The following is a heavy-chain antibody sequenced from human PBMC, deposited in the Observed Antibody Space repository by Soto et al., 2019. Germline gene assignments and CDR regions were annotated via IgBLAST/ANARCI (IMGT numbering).Heavy chain of an antibody. CDR1: GYTFTSYG. V-gene: IGHV1-18*04. Sequence: ASVKVSCKASGYTFTSYGISWVRQAPGQGLEWMGWISAYNGNTNYAQKLQGRVTMTTDTSTSTAYMELRSLRSDDTAVYYCARGPYSSSWYPLEYFDYWGQGTLVTVSS. CDR3: ARGPYSSSWYPLEYFDY. J-gene: IGHJ4*02. D-gene: IGHD6-13*01. CDR2: ISAYNGNT.